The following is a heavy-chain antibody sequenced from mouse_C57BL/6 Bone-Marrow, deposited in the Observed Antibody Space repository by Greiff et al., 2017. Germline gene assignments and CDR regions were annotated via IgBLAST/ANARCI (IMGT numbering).Heavy chain of an antibody. J-gene: IGHJ3*01. CDR2: ISSGSSTI. CDR1: GFTFSDYG. CDR3: ARIAPGAY. V-gene: IGHV5-17*01. Sequence: EVKLVESGGGLVKPGGSLKLSCAASGFTFSDYGMHWVRQAPEKGLEWVAYISSGSSTIYYADTVKGRFTITRDNAKNTLFLQMTSLRSEDTAVYYCARIAPGAYWGQGTLVTVSA.